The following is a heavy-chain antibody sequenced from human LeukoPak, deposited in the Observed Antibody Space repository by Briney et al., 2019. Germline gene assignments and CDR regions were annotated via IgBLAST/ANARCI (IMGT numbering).Heavy chain of an antibody. CDR2: IYSGGST. CDR1: GFTFSSYA. CDR3: ARDSTVTTKEYYGMDV. V-gene: IGHV3-53*01. J-gene: IGHJ6*02. Sequence: GGSLRLSCAASGFTFSSYAMSWVRQAPRKGLEWVSVIYSGGSTYYADSVKGRFTISRDNSKNTLYLQMNSLRAEDTAVYYCARDSTVTTKEYYGMDVWGQGTTVTVSS. D-gene: IGHD4-17*01.